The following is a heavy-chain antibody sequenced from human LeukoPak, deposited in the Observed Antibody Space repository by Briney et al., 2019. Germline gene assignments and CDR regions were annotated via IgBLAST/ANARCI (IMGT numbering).Heavy chain of an antibody. J-gene: IGHJ4*02. V-gene: IGHV4-34*01. Sequence: SETLSLTCAVYGGSFSGYYWSWIRQPPGKGLEWIGEINHSGSTNYNPSLKSRVTISVDTSKNQFSLKLGSVTAADTAVYYCASSSPRLNSGYDSYFYWGQGTLVTVSS. CDR1: GGSFSGYY. D-gene: IGHD5-12*01. CDR2: INHSGST. CDR3: ASSSPRLNSGYDSYFY.